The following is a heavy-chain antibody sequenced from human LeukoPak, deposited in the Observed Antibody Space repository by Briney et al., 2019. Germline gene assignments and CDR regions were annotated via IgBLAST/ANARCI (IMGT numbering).Heavy chain of an antibody. Sequence: ASVEVSCEASGYTFTSYGISWVRQAPGQGLEWMGWISAYNGNTNYAQKLQGRVTMTTDTSTSTAYMELRSLRSDDTAVYYCARAGEVVVAAEYYFDYWGQGTLVTVSS. D-gene: IGHD2-15*01. CDR2: ISAYNGNT. CDR1: GYTFTSYG. V-gene: IGHV1-18*04. J-gene: IGHJ4*02. CDR3: ARAGEVVVAAEYYFDY.